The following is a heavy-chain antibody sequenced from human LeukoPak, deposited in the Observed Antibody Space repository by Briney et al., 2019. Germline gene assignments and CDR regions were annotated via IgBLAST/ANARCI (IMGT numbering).Heavy chain of an antibody. CDR2: INPNSGGT. CDR3: ARASFWESPINWFAP. J-gene: IGHJ5*02. Sequence: ASVKVSCKASGYTFTGYYMHWVRQAPGQGLEWMGWINPNSGGTNYAQKFQGRVTMTRDTSISTAYMELSRLTSDDTAVYYCARASFWESPINWFAPWGQGTLVTVSS. CDR1: GYTFTGYY. V-gene: IGHV1-2*02. D-gene: IGHD3-16*01.